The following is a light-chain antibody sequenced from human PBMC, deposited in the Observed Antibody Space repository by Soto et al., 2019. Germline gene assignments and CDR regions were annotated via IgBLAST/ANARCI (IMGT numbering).Light chain of an antibody. V-gene: IGKV4-1*01. J-gene: IGKJ4*01. Sequence: DIVMTQSPDSLAVSLGERATINCKSSQSVLYSSNNKNYLAWYQQKPGQPPQLLIYWASTRESGVPDRFSGTGSGTDFTLTISSLQAEDVAVYYCQQYYSTPPTLGGGTKVEIK. CDR3: QQYYSTPPT. CDR1: QSVLYSSNNKNY. CDR2: WAS.